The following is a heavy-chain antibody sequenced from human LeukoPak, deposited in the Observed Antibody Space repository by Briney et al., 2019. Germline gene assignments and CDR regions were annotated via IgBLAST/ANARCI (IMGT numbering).Heavy chain of an antibody. Sequence: ASVTVSCTASGYIFSTYKIHWVRQAPGQGLEWMGWINAGNDNKIYSQKFQGRVTITRDTSASTVYMELSSLRSEDTAVHYCASENWFDPWGQGTLVTVSS. V-gene: IGHV1-3*01. J-gene: IGHJ5*02. CDR1: GYIFSTYK. CDR2: INAGNDNK. CDR3: ASENWFDP.